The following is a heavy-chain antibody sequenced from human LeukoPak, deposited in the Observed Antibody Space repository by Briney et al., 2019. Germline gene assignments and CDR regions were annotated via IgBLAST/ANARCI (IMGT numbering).Heavy chain of an antibody. D-gene: IGHD3-3*01. J-gene: IGHJ6*03. CDR2: ISGLNGAT. V-gene: IGHV1-18*01. CDR3: ARVIWSGYNAYMDV. CDR1: GYTFDSYG. Sequence: ASVTVSFKASGYTFDSYGISWVRQAPGQGLEWMGGISGLNGATNYAQKMQGRVTMTTDASTTTADMELRNLTSDDTAVYYCARVIWSGYNAYMDVWGEGTPVSVSS.